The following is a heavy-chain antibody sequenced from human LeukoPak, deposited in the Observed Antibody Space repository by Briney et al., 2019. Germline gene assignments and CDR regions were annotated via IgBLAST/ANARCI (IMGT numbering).Heavy chain of an antibody. CDR1: GYTFTGYY. Sequence: ASVKVSCKVPGYTFTGYYLHWLRQAPGQGLEWMGRINPSSGGTNYAQKFQGRVTMTRDTSNNTAYMALSSLRSDDTAIYYCARGPSGSDYWGQGTLVTVSS. CDR3: ARGPSGSDY. V-gene: IGHV1-2*06. J-gene: IGHJ4*02. D-gene: IGHD3-10*01. CDR2: INPSSGGT.